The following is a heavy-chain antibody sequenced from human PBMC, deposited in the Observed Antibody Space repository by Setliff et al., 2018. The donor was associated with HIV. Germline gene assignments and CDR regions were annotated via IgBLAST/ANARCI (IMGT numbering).Heavy chain of an antibody. Sequence: ASVKVSCKASGYTFTNYGISWVRQAPGEGLEWMGWISPYSGKKKYAQNVEDRVTMATDASTSTACMDVRSLKSNDTAVYYCGRGRGSEGYYYMDVWGKGTTVT. CDR1: GYTFTNYG. J-gene: IGHJ6*03. V-gene: IGHV1-18*01. CDR2: ISPYSGKK. D-gene: IGHD3-10*01. CDR3: GRGRGSEGYYYMDV.